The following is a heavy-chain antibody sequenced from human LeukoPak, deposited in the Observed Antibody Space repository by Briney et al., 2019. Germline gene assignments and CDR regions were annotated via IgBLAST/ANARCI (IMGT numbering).Heavy chain of an antibody. CDR3: ARQGYCSGGSCYKFFDY. Sequence: SETLSLTCTVSGGSISSSSHYWVWIRQPPGKGLEWIGSIYYSGSTYYNLSLKSRVTISVDTSNNQFSLKLSSVTAADTAVYYCARQGYCSGGSCYKFFDYWGKGTLVTVSS. D-gene: IGHD2-15*01. CDR2: IYYSGST. J-gene: IGHJ4*02. V-gene: IGHV4-39*01. CDR1: GGSISSSSHY.